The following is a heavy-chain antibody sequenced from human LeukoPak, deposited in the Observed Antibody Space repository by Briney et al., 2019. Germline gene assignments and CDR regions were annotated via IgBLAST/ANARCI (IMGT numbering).Heavy chain of an antibody. J-gene: IGHJ4*02. CDR3: AKEASSSWPN. CDR2: TSDDSARI. V-gene: IGHV3-23*01. Sequence: GGSLRLSCVASGFTFSTYAMSWVRQAPGKGLEWVSQTSDDSARIYYADSVKGRFTISRDNSRNTLYLQMHSLRVEDTALYYCAKEASSSWPNWGQGTQVTVSS. CDR1: GFTFSTYA. D-gene: IGHD6-13*01.